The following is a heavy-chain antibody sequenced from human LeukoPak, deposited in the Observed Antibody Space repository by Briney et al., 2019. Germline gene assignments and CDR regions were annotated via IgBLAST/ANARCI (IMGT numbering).Heavy chain of an antibody. D-gene: IGHD3-22*01. CDR1: GYTFISSG. Sequence: ASVTVSCTASGYTFISSGISWVRQAPGQGLEWMEWISAYNGNTNYAQKLQGRVTMTTDTSTSTAYMELKSLRSDDTAVYYCARVQDDSSGYRYYYYGMDVWGQGTTVTVSS. CDR2: ISAYNGNT. V-gene: IGHV1-18*01. J-gene: IGHJ6*02. CDR3: ARVQDDSSGYRYYYYGMDV.